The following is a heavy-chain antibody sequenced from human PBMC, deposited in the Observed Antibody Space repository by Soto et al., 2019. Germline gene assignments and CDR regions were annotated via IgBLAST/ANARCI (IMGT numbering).Heavy chain of an antibody. Sequence: PGESLKISCKVSGYSFTNYWIGWVRQMPGKGLEWMGIIYPGDSDTRYSPSFQGQVTISADKSISTAYLQWSSLKASDTAMYYCARPPRKGTGTKHSADYWGQGTLVTVSS. CDR2: IYPGDSDT. CDR3: ARPPRKGTGTKHSADY. V-gene: IGHV5-51*01. CDR1: GYSFTNYW. D-gene: IGHD1-1*01. J-gene: IGHJ4*02.